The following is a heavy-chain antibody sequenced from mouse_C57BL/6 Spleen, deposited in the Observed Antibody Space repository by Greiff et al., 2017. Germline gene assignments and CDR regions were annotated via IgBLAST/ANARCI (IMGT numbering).Heavy chain of an antibody. J-gene: IGHJ2*01. D-gene: IGHD2-1*01. CDR1: GYTFTDSY. V-gene: IGHV1-76*01. CDR3: AREGNSWFDY. Sequence: QVQLKESGAELVRPGASVKLSCKASGYTFTDSYINWVKQRPGQGLEWIARIYPGSGNTYYNEKFKGKATLTAEKSSSTAYMQLSSLTSEDSAVYFCAREGNSWFDYWGQGTTLTVSS. CDR2: IYPGSGNT.